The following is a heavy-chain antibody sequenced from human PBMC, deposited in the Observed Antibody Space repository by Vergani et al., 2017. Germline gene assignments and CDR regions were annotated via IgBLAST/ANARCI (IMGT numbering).Heavy chain of an antibody. CDR1: GYTFTSYY. J-gene: IGHJ3*02. D-gene: IGHD3-22*01. Sequence: QVQLVQSGAEVKKPGASVKVSCKASGYTFTSYYMHWVRQAPGQGLEWMGIINPSGGSTSYAQKFQGRVTMTRDTSTSTVYMELRSLRSEDTAVYYCARELGSGSKSDAFDIWGQGTMVTVSS. CDR2: INPSGGST. V-gene: IGHV1-46*01. CDR3: ARELGSGSKSDAFDI.